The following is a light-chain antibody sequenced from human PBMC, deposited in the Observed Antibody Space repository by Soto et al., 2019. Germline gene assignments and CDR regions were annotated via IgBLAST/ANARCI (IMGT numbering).Light chain of an antibody. CDR3: HQYYRSPLT. CDR1: QSVLASSNNQNL. V-gene: IGKV4-1*01. J-gene: IGKJ4*01. CDR2: GAS. Sequence: DIVMTQSPDSLAMSLGERATINCKSSQSVLASSNNQNLLAWYQQKPGQPPKLLIYGASTRESGVPDRFRGSGFGPDFPLSISSLQAADVAVYYCHQYYRSPLTFSGGTNLELK.